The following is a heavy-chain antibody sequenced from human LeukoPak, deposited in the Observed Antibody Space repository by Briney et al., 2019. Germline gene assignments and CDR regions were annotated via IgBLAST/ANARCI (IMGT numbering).Heavy chain of an antibody. V-gene: IGHV3-23*01. J-gene: IGHJ4*02. CDR2: ISGSGDST. CDR1: GFTFSGYT. CDR3: AKPSLWDDSNVHRPLDH. Sequence: PGGSLRLSCAASGFTFSGYTMSWVRQAPGKGLGWVSLISGSGDSTDYAESVKGRVTISRDNSKNTVYLEMKSLRVEDTAVYYCAKPSLWDDSNVHRPLDHWGQGTLVTVSS. D-gene: IGHD3-22*01.